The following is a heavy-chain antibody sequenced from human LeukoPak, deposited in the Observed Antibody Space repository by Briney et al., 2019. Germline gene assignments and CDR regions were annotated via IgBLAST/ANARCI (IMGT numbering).Heavy chain of an antibody. J-gene: IGHJ3*02. D-gene: IGHD3-22*01. Sequence: SETLSLTCSVSGASVRSDSHYWSWIRQPPGKGLEWIGNVYYSGRTAYSPSLKSRVTISVDISKNQFSLQLNSVTAADTAVYYCVRETATYYYDSRGYYRQIEVFDIWGQGTPVIVSS. CDR3: VRETATYYYDSRGYYRQIEVFDI. V-gene: IGHV4-61*01. CDR2: VYYSGRT. CDR1: GASVRSDSHY.